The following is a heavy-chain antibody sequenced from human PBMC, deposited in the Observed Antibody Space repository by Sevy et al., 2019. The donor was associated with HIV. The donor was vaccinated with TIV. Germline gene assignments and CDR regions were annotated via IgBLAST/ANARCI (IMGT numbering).Heavy chain of an antibody. CDR1: GYSFTSYW. CDR2: IYPGDSDT. J-gene: IGHJ4*02. D-gene: IGHD1-26*01. Sequence: GESLKIACKGSGYSFTSYWIGWVRQMPGKGLEWMGSIYPGDSDTRYSPSFQAQVTISADKSISPAYLQWSSLKASDTAMDYCASSTHYSGSYVHFDYWGQGPLVTVSS. V-gene: IGHV5-51*01. CDR3: ASSTHYSGSYVHFDY.